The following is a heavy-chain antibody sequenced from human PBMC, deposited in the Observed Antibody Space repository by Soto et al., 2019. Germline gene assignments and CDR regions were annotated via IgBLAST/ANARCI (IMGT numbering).Heavy chain of an antibody. V-gene: IGHV1-69*13. CDR1: GGTFSSYA. CDR3: ARHMTTVTYFDY. Sequence: SVKVYCKASGGTFSSYAISWGRQAPGQGLEWMGGIIPIFGTANYAQKFQGRVTITADESTSTAYMELSSLRSEDTAVYYCARHMTTVTYFDYWGQGTLVTVSS. CDR2: IIPIFGTA. D-gene: IGHD4-4*01. J-gene: IGHJ4*02.